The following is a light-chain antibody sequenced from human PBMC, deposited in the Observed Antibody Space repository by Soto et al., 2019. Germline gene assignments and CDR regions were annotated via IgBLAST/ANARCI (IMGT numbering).Light chain of an antibody. CDR3: QKCKVAPFT. Sequence: DIQMTQSPSSLSAFVGDRVTITCRASQDIGNFLAWYQQKPGKDPKLLIYAASTLQSGVPSRFSGSGSGTDFTLTISSLQPEDVATYYCQKCKVAPFTFGGGTKVEIK. V-gene: IGKV1-27*01. CDR2: AAS. J-gene: IGKJ4*01. CDR1: QDIGNF.